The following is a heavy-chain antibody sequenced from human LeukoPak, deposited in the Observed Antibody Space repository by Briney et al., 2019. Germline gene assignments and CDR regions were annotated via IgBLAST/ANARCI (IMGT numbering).Heavy chain of an antibody. J-gene: IGHJ4*02. V-gene: IGHV3-15*01. CDR1: GFTFSSYA. CDR3: IGGYYSY. Sequence: GGSLRLSCAASGFTFSSYAMSWVRQAPGKGLEWVGRIKSKTDGGTTDYAAPVKGRFTISRDDSKNTLHLQMNSLKTEDTAVYYCIGGYYSYWGQGTLVTVSS. D-gene: IGHD3-22*01. CDR2: IKSKTDGGTT.